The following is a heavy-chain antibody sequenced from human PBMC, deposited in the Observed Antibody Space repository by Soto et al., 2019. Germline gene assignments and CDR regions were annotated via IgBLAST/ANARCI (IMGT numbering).Heavy chain of an antibody. Sequence: QVQLVQSGAEVRKPGASVRVSCQSSGDSFHTYALHCVRQAPGQGLEWMGWISSANGNTEYSQKFTGRVTFTRDTSETTAYMDLSSLRSEDTATYYCARRYKSAGWFDPWGQGTLVTVSS. CDR3: ARRYKSAGWFDP. J-gene: IGHJ5*02. CDR2: ISSANGNT. D-gene: IGHD1-1*01. CDR1: GDSFHTYA. V-gene: IGHV1-3*01.